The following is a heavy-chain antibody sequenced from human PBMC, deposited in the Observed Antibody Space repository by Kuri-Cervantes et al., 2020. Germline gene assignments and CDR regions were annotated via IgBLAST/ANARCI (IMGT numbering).Heavy chain of an antibody. CDR3: ARVSQRIIMINPTDWFDT. CDR2: IIPIFCTA. J-gene: IGHJ5*02. V-gene: IGHV1-69*13. Sequence: SVKVSCKASGGTFSSYAISWVRQAPGQGLEWMGGIIPIFCTANYAQKFQGRVTITADESTSSDYMELSSLRSEDTAVYYCARVSQRIIMINPTDWFDTWGQGTLVTVSS. CDR1: GGTFSSYA. D-gene: IGHD3-16*01.